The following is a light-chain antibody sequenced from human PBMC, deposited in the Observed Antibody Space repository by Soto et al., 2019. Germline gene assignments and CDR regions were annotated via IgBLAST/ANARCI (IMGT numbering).Light chain of an antibody. CDR1: QSVLYSSNNKNY. Sequence: DIVMTQSPDSLTVSLGERATINCKSSQSVLYSSNNKNYLAWYQQQPGQPPKLLIYWASTRESGVPDRFSGSGSGTDFTLTISSLQAEDVAVYYCQQYYNIPRSFGQGTKVEIK. CDR3: QQYYNIPRS. V-gene: IGKV4-1*01. CDR2: WAS. J-gene: IGKJ1*01.